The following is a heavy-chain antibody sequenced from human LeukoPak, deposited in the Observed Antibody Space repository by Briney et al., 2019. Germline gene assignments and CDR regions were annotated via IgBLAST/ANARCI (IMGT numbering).Heavy chain of an antibody. V-gene: IGHV4-31*03. D-gene: IGHD2-2*01. CDR1: GGSISSGGYY. CDR3: ARAYLYCSSTSCSSFDY. Sequence: SQTLSLTCTVSGGSISSGGYYWSWIRQHPGKGLEWIGYIYYSGSTYYNPSFKSRVTISVDTSKNQFSLKLSSVTAADTAVYYCARAYLYCSSTSCSSFDYWGQRTLVTVSS. J-gene: IGHJ4*02. CDR2: IYYSGST.